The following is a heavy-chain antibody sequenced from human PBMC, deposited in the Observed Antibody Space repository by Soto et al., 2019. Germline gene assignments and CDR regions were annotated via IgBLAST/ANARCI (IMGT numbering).Heavy chain of an antibody. CDR3: AKDRVGNVPDAFDI. CDR2: IRGSDDKT. Sequence: EVQLLESGGGLVQPGGSLSLSCAASGFISNNYVMNWVRQAPGKGLEWVSSIRGSDDKTYYADSVKGRFAISRDISKNTLALQMNSLRTEDTDVYYCAKDRVGNVPDAFDIWGQGTMVTVSS. J-gene: IGHJ3*02. V-gene: IGHV3-23*01. CDR1: GFISNNYV.